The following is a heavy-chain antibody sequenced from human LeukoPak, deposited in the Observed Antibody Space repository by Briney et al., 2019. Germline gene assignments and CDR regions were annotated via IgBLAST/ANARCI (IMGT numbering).Heavy chain of an antibody. J-gene: IGHJ4*02. CDR1: GGSFSGYY. Sequence: SETLSLTCAVYGGSFSGYYWSWIRQPPGKGLEWIGKVNHGGSTTYNPSLKSRVAVSIDTSKHQFSLWLRSVTAADTAVYYCARGGSGSSYGDYFDYWGQGTLVIVSS. CDR3: ARGGSGSSYGDYFDY. CDR2: VNHGGST. V-gene: IGHV4-34*01. D-gene: IGHD1-26*01.